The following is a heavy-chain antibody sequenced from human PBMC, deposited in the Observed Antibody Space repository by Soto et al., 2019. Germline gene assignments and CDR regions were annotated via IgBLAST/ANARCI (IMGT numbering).Heavy chain of an antibody. Sequence: QVHVVQSGAEVKKPGSSVKVTCKAFGGTFNSFGINWVRQAPGQGLEWMGGIIPVFGTTKYAQKFRDRVTLVADGPTSTSYMELSSLTSDDTAVYYWAIEVWGRGGYYLDSWGQGTLVTVSS. CDR2: IIPVFGTT. J-gene: IGHJ4*02. V-gene: IGHV1-69*01. CDR1: GGTFNSFG. D-gene: IGHD7-27*01. CDR3: AIEVWGRGGYYLDS.